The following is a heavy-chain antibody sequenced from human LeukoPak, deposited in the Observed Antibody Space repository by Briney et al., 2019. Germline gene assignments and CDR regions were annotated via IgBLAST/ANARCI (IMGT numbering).Heavy chain of an antibody. CDR2: IYCSGST. CDR3: ARLPAAEY. J-gene: IGHJ4*02. V-gene: IGHV4-39*01. D-gene: IGHD2-2*01. Sequence: SETLSLTCTVSGGSISSSSYYWGWIRQPPGKGLEWIGSIYCSGSTYYNPSLKSRVTISVDTSKNQFSLKLSSVTAADTAVYYCARLPAAEYWGQGTLVTVSS. CDR1: GGSISSSSYY.